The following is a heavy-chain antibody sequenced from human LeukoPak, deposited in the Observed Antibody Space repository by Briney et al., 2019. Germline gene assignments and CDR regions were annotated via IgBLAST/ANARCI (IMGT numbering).Heavy chain of an antibody. Sequence: SVKVSCKASGYTFTSYDINWVRQATGQGLEWMEGIIPIFGTANYAQKFQGRVTITADESTSTAYMELSSLRSEDTAVYYCARGEMATFFDYWGQGTLVTVSS. CDR2: IIPIFGTA. J-gene: IGHJ4*02. V-gene: IGHV1-69*13. CDR3: ARGEMATFFDY. D-gene: IGHD5-24*01. CDR1: GYTFTSYD.